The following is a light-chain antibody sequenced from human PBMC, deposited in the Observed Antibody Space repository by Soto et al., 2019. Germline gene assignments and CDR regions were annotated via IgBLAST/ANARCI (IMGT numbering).Light chain of an antibody. Sequence: QSALTQPPSVSGAPGQRVTISCTGSSSNIGAGYDVHWYQQLPGTAPKLLIYGNSNRPSGVPDRFSGSKSGTSASLALTGLQAEDEADYYCQSYDSSLRGWVFGGGTKLTVL. V-gene: IGLV1-40*01. J-gene: IGLJ3*02. CDR3: QSYDSSLRGWV. CDR2: GNS. CDR1: SSNIGAGYD.